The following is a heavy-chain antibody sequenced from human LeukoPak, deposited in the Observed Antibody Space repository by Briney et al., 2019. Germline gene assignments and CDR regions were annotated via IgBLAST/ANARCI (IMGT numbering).Heavy chain of an antibody. CDR1: GYTFTGYY. CDR3: ARGTIFGVVTPPYYVDV. J-gene: IGHJ6*03. V-gene: IGHV1-2*02. CDR2: INPNSGGT. Sequence: ASVKVSCKASGYTFTGYYMHWVRQAPGQGLEWMGWINPNSGGTNYAQKFQGRITMTRDTSISTAYMELSRLRSDDTAVYYCARGTIFGVVTPPYYVDVWGKGTTVTVSS. D-gene: IGHD3-3*01.